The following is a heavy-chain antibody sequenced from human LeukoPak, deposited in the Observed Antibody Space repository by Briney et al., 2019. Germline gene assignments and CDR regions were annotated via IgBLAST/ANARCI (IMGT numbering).Heavy chain of an antibody. Sequence: GGSLRLSCAASGFTFSDHYMDWVRQAPGKGLEWVGRTRKKTNSYTTEYAASVKGRFTISRDDSKNSLYLQMNSLKTEDTAVYYCTTDSLYIVGATPNFDYWGQGTLVTVSS. CDR3: TTDSLYIVGATPNFDY. CDR1: GFTFSDHY. D-gene: IGHD1-26*01. CDR2: TRKKTNSYTT. V-gene: IGHV3-72*01. J-gene: IGHJ4*02.